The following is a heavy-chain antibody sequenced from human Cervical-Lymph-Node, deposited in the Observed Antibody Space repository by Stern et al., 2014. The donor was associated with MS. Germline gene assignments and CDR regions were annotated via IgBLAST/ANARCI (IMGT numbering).Heavy chain of an antibody. CDR3: ARHMAAAGTTLPDF. J-gene: IGHJ4*02. CDR2: IWHDGSNE. Sequence: QVQLGQSGGGVVKPGRSLRLSCVASGFVFKNFGMHWVRQAPGKGLEWLSGIWHDGSNEYYADSLKGRFSISRDNSKNTLYLQMDTLRPDDTAVYYCARHMAAAGTTLPDFWGQGTLVTVSS. CDR1: GFVFKNFG. V-gene: IGHV3-33*01. D-gene: IGHD6-13*01.